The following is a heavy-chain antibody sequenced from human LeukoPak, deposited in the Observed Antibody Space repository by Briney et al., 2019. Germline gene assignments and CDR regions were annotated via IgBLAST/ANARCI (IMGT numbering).Heavy chain of an antibody. CDR2: INIDGSST. Sequence: PGGSLRLSCAASGFTFSSYWMHWVRQTPGKGLVWVSRINIDGSSTGYADSVKGRFTISRDNAKNTLYLQMNSLRAEDTAVYYCARDSYDSSGYYYGFDNWGQGTLVTVSS. D-gene: IGHD3-22*01. CDR1: GFTFSSYW. J-gene: IGHJ4*02. V-gene: IGHV3-74*01. CDR3: ARDSYDSSGYYYGFDN.